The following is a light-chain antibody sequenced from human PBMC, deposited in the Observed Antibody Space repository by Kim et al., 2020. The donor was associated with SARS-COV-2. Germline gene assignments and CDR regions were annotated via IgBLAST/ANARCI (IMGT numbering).Light chain of an antibody. CDR2: EGF. CDR1: QSLLYSNGKTY. CDR3: MQGMDLRT. J-gene: IGKJ3*01. Sequence: DIVMTQTPLSLSVTPGQSASISCKSSQSLLYSNGKTYLYWYLQKPGQSPQLLIYEGFSRFSGVPDRFSGSGSGTDFTLKISRVEAEDVGVYYCMQGMDLRTFGPGTKLEIK. V-gene: IGKV2-29*02.